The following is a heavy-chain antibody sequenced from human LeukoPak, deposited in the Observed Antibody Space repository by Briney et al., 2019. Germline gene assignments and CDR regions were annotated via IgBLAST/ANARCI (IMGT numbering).Heavy chain of an antibody. D-gene: IGHD3-22*01. Sequence: SGGSLRLSCAASGLTVSTNYMTWVRQAPGKGLEWVSIIHSDGSTYYAESAKGRFTIPRDNYKNTLYLQMNSLRGEDTAMYYCARDLDYFDSSGSHRRRNYFDYWGQGTLVTVSS. V-gene: IGHV3-53*01. CDR3: ARDLDYFDSSGSHRRRNYFDY. CDR2: IHSDGST. CDR1: GLTVSTNY. J-gene: IGHJ4*02.